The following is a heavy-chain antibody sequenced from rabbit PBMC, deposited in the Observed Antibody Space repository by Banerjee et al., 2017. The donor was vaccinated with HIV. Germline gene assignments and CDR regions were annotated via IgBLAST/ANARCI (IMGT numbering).Heavy chain of an antibody. V-gene: IGHV1S40*01. CDR3: ARDFYTGSSEDLFNL. D-gene: IGHD4-2*01. J-gene: IGHJ4*01. CDR2: IYAGSSGST. Sequence: QSLEESGGDLVKPGASLTLTCTASGFSFSSSYYMWWVRQAPGKGLEWIGCIYAGSSGSTYYARWAKGRFTFSKPSSTTVTLQMTSLTAADTATYFCARDFYTGSSEDLFNLWGQGTLVTVS. CDR1: GFSFSSSYY.